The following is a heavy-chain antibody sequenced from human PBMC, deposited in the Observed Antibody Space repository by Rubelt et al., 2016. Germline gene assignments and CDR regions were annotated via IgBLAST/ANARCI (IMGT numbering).Heavy chain of an antibody. J-gene: IGHJ5*02. V-gene: IGHV3-74*01. CDR3: ARDQNWNSFDP. CDR2: INSDGSST. D-gene: IGHD1-7*01. CDR1: GFTFTTHG. Sequence: GSGEGLVQPGGSLRLSCAASGFTFTTHGMSWVRQAPGKGLEWVSRINSDGSSTSYADSVKGRFTISRDNAKNTLYLQMNSLRAEDTAVYYCARDQNWNSFDPWGQGTLVTVSS.